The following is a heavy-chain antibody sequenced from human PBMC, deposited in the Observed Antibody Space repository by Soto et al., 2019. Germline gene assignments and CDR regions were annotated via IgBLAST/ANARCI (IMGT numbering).Heavy chain of an antibody. CDR2: INHSGSN. CDR1: GGSFSGYY. CDR3: ARGIIPSRGGFGF. J-gene: IGHJ4*02. D-gene: IGHD3-10*01. V-gene: IGHV4-34*01. Sequence: PSETLSLTCAVYGGSFSGYYWSWIRQPPGKGLEWIGEINHSGSNNYNPSLRNRVTISVDTAKSQFSLRLDSVTAADTAVYYCARGIIPSRGGFGFGGERTQVTVSS.